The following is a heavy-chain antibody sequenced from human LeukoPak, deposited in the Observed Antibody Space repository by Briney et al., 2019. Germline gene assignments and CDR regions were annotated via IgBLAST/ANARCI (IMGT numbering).Heavy chain of an antibody. CDR2: MNPNSGNT. Sequence: GASVKVSFKASGYTFTSYDINWVRQATGQGVEWMGWMNPNSGNTGYSQKFQGRVTITRNTSISTAYMELSSLRSEDTAVYYCARGVPKWLARGVHWFDPWGQGTLVTVSS. D-gene: IGHD6-19*01. CDR3: ARGVPKWLARGVHWFDP. CDR1: GYTFTSYD. J-gene: IGHJ5*02. V-gene: IGHV1-8*01.